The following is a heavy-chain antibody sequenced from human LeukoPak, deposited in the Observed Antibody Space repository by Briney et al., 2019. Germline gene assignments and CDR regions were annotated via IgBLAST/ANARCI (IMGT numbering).Heavy chain of an antibody. Sequence: SQTLSLTCTVSGGSISSGSYYWSWIRQPAGKGLEWIGRIYTSGSTNYNPSLKSRVTISVDTSKNQFSLKLSSVTAADTAVYYCARYCSSTSCTAPYFDYWGQGTLVTVSS. CDR1: GGSISSGSYY. J-gene: IGHJ4*02. CDR2: IYTSGST. D-gene: IGHD2-2*01. CDR3: ARYCSSTSCTAPYFDY. V-gene: IGHV4-61*02.